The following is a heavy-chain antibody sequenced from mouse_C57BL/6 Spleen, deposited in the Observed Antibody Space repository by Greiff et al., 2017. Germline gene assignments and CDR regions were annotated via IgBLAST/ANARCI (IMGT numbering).Heavy chain of an antibody. V-gene: IGHV1-54*01. D-gene: IGHD2-3*01. CDR1: GYAFTNYL. CDR3: ARSMDGYYEGFDYAMDY. Sequence: QVHVKQSGAELVRPGTSVKVSCKASGYAFTNYLIEWVKQRPGQGLEWIGVINPGSGGTNYNEKFKGKATLTADKSSSTAYMQLSSLTSEDSAVYFCARSMDGYYEGFDYAMDYWGQGTSVTVSS. CDR2: INPGSGGT. J-gene: IGHJ4*01.